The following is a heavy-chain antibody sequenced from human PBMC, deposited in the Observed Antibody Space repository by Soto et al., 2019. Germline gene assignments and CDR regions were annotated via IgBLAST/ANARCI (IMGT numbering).Heavy chain of an antibody. J-gene: IGHJ5*02. V-gene: IGHV1-8*01. CDR2: MNPNSGNT. D-gene: IGHD3-3*01. CDR3: ARGAARQTSKYYDFWSGYRNWFDR. CDR1: GYTFTSYD. Sequence: EASVKVSCKASGYTFTSYDMNWVRQATGQGLEWMGWMNPNSGNTGYAQKFQGRVTMTRNTSISTAYMELSSLRSEETAVYYCARGAARQTSKYYDFWSGYRNWFDRWGQGTLVKVSS.